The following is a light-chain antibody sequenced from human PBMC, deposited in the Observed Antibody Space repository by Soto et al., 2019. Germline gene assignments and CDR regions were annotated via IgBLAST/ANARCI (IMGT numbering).Light chain of an antibody. V-gene: IGLV2-14*01. Sequence: QSVLTQPASVSGSPGQSITISCTGTSSDVGGYNYVSWYQQHPGKAPKLMIYDVRNRPSGVSNRFSGSKSVNTASLTISGLQAEDEADYYCSSYTTVSTYVFGTGTKPTVL. CDR2: DVR. J-gene: IGLJ1*01. CDR1: SSDVGGYNY. CDR3: SSYTTVSTYV.